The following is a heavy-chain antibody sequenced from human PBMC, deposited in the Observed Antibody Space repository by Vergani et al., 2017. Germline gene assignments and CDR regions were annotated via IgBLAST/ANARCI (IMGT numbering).Heavy chain of an antibody. Sequence: QLQLHESFPGLVKPSATLSLTCSVSGASIRSSNYYWGWIRQPPGKGLEWIASIYYSGSTYYNPSLKSRVTISVDTSKNQFSLKLSSVTAADTAVYFCARHSTVEWLVKLGWIDPWGQGILVTVSS. CDR2: IYYSGST. CDR3: ARHSTVEWLVKLGWIDP. V-gene: IGHV4-39*01. D-gene: IGHD6-19*01. J-gene: IGHJ5*02. CDR1: GASIRSSNYY.